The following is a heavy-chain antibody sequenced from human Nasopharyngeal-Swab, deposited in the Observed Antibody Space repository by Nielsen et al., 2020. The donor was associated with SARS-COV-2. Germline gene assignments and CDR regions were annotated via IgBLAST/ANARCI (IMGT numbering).Heavy chain of an antibody. J-gene: IGHJ4*02. CDR1: GITFSNDW. CDR3: ARDPIVANY. Sequence: GESLKISCAASGITFSNDWMSWVRQAPGKGLGWVANIKQDGSEKYYVDSVKGRFTISRDNAKNSLYLQMNSLRAEDTAVYYCARDPIVANYWGQGTLVTVSS. CDR2: IKQDGSEK. V-gene: IGHV3-7*01. D-gene: IGHD3-22*01.